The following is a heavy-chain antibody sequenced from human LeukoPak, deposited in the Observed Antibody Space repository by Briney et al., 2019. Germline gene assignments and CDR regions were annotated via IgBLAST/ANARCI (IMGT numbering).Heavy chain of an antibody. CDR2: INHSGST. CDR1: GGSFSGYY. CDR3: ARRCSSTSCYRSWLGERRYYFDY. V-gene: IGHV4-34*01. Sequence: SETLSLTCAVYGGSFSGYYWSWIRQPPGKGLEWIGEINHSGSTNYNPSLKSRVNISVDTSKNQFSLKLSSVTAADTAVYYCARRCSSTSCYRSWLGERRYYFDYWGQGTLVTVSS. J-gene: IGHJ4*02. D-gene: IGHD2-2*01.